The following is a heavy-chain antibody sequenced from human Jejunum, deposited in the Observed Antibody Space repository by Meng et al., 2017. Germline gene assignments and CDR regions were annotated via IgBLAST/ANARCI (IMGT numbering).Heavy chain of an antibody. CDR2: ISGTGVTI. CDR1: GFTFTNYG. J-gene: IGHJ4*02. Sequence: GESLKISCEASGFTFTNYGMSWVRQAPGKALEWVSTISGTGVTIYYADSVKGRFTISRDNSKSTLYLQMNSLRPEDTAVFYCAKETDSAGYYPHDHWGQGTRVTVAS. CDR3: AKETDSAGYYPHDH. D-gene: IGHD3-22*01. V-gene: IGHV3-23*01.